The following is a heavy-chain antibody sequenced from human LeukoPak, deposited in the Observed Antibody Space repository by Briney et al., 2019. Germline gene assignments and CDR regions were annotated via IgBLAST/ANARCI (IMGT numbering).Heavy chain of an antibody. Sequence: PGGSLRLSCAASGFTFSSYGMHWVRQAPGKGLEWVAVISYDGSNKYYADSVKGRFTISRDNSKNTLYLQMNSLRAEDTAVYYCATSESWSSSSSFDYWGQGTLVTVSS. V-gene: IGHV3-30*03. J-gene: IGHJ4*02. D-gene: IGHD6-6*01. CDR3: ATSESWSSSSSFDY. CDR1: GFTFSSYG. CDR2: ISYDGSNK.